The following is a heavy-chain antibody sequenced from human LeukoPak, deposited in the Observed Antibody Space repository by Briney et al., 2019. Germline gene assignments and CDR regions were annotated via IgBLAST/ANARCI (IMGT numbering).Heavy chain of an antibody. CDR2: IYYSGST. CDR3: ARGGITMVRGAMRWFDP. V-gene: IGHV4-31*03. J-gene: IGHJ5*02. D-gene: IGHD3-10*01. Sequence: PSQTLSLTCTVSGGSISSGGYYWSWIRQHPGKGLEWIGYIYYSGSTYYNPSLKSRVTISVDTSKNQFSLKLSSVTAADTAVYYCARGGITMVRGAMRWFDPWGQGTLVTVSS. CDR1: GGSISSGGYY.